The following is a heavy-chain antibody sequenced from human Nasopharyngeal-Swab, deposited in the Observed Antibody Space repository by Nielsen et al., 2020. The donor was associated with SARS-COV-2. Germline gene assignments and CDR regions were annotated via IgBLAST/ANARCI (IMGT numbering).Heavy chain of an antibody. D-gene: IGHD3-16*02. Sequence: GESLKISCAASGFTFSSSWMHWIRQDPGKGLVWVARMNSDGSTINYGDSVMDRFIISRDNAKNMLYLQMYSLRAEDTAVYYCATAGNYRFDNWGHGTLVTVSS. J-gene: IGHJ4*01. CDR2: MNSDGSTI. V-gene: IGHV3-74*01. CDR3: ATAGNYRFDN. CDR1: GFTFSSSW.